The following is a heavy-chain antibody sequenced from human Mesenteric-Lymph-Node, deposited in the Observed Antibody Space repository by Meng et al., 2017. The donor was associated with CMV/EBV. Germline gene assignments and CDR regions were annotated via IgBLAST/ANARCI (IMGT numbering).Heavy chain of an antibody. CDR1: GYTFTSYY. CDR2: IIPIFGTA. J-gene: IGHJ5*02. Sequence: SVKVSCKASGYTFTSYYMHWVRQAPGQGLEWMGGIIPIFGTANYAQKFQGRVTITTDESTSTAYMELSSLRSEDTAVYYCARRGIDNWFDPWGQGTLVTVSS. D-gene: IGHD1-14*01. V-gene: IGHV1-69*05. CDR3: ARRGIDNWFDP.